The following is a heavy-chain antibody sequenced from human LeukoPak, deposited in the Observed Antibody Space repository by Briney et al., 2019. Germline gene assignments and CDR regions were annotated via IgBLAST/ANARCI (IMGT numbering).Heavy chain of an antibody. D-gene: IGHD3-16*02. CDR3: ARHIGGGIEDMDV. CDR1: GGSIGTYY. Sequence: SETLSLTCTVSGGSIGTYYWSWIRQSPGKGLEWIGCIYVTGSTRYNPYLQSRVTISVDTSRNQFFLKMSSATAADTAVYYCARHIGGGIEDMDVWGKGTKVTVSS. V-gene: IGHV4-59*08. J-gene: IGHJ6*03. CDR2: IYVTGST.